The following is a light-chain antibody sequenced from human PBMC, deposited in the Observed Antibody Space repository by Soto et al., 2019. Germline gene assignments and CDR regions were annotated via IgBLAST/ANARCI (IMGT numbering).Light chain of an antibody. Sequence: IVLTQSPGTLSLSPGERATLSCRASQSVSSSYLAWYQQKPGQAPRLLIYGASNRATGIPDTFRGSGSGTDFTLTISRLAPEDFAIYYCQQYGSSPYTFGQGTKLEIK. CDR1: QSVSSSY. J-gene: IGKJ2*01. CDR2: GAS. V-gene: IGKV3-20*01. CDR3: QQYGSSPYT.